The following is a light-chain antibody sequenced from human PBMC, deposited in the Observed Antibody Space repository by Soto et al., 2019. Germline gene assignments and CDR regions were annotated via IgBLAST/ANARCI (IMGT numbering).Light chain of an antibody. Sequence: NFMLTQPHSVSESPGKTVTISCTRSSGSVASNHVQWYQQRPGSAPTTLIYENNQRPSGVPDRFSGSVDSSSNSASLTISGLKTEDEADHYCQSYDSNNVVFGGGTKLTVL. J-gene: IGLJ3*02. CDR1: SGSVASNH. CDR3: QSYDSNNVV. V-gene: IGLV6-57*04. CDR2: ENN.